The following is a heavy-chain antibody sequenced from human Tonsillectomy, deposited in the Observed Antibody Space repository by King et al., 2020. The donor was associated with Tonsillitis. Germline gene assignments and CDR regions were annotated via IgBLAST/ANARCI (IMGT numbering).Heavy chain of an antibody. CDR1: GYTFTGYY. D-gene: IGHD2-2*01. CDR3: ARGRDRYCSSATCFTFDP. V-gene: IGHV1-2*02. Sequence: QLVQSGAEVKNPGASVEVSCKASGYTFTGYYIHWVRQAPGQGLEWMGWINPHTGGTDAAQKFQGRVRMTSDTSISTAYMDLSRLRSDDTAVYYCARGRDRYCSSATCFTFDPWGQGTLVTVSS. J-gene: IGHJ5*02. CDR2: INPHTGGT.